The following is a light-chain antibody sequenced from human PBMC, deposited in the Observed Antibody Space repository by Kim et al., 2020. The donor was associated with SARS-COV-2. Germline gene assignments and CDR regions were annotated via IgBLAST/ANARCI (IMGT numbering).Light chain of an antibody. V-gene: IGKV1-33*01. CDR2: DAS. CDR1: QDISNS. CDR3: HQYDDLPPT. Sequence: SATVGDRVTITCQASQDISNSLSWYQQKEGKAPKLLISDASNLERGVPSRFSGSGSGTDFTFTISSLRPEDIATYFCHQYDDLPPTFGQGTKLEIK. J-gene: IGKJ2*01.